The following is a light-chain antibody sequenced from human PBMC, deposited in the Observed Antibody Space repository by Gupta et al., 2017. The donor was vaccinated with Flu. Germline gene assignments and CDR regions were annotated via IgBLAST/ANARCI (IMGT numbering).Light chain of an antibody. J-gene: IGLJ3*02. Sequence: AHTARTTCGGNKSGGKTVIWYQQKPAQAPVVAVYDDNTRASAIPEGFSGSNSASTATVTTSRVEAGDEADYYFQVVYVSSDQGVFGGGTKLTVL. CDR3: QVVYVSSDQGV. CDR1: KSGGKT. V-gene: IGLV3-21*02. CDR2: DDN.